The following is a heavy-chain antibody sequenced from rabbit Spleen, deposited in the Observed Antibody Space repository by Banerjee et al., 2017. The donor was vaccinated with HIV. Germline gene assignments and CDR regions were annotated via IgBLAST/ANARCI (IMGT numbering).Heavy chain of an antibody. CDR3: ARAGYGNVDYGL. Sequence: EESGGDLVKPEGSLALTCTASGFSFSSSYWICWVRQAPGKGLEWIGCIGTGSGSTYYASWAKGRFTITKTSSTTVTLQLTTLTAADTATYFCARAGYGNVDYGLWGQGTLVTVS. V-gene: IGHV1S45*01. J-gene: IGHJ6*01. CDR2: IGTGSGST. D-gene: IGHD6-1*01. CDR1: GFSFSSSYW.